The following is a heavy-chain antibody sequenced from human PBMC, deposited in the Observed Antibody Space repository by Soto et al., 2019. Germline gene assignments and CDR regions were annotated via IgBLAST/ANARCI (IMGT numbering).Heavy chain of an antibody. D-gene: IGHD6-13*01. Sequence: QVQLVQSGTEVKKPGASVKVSCKASGYIFTTYSIAWVRQAPGQGLEWVGWISPNNGNTNYAQNVQGRVTMTTDTSTNTAYMELRSLTSDDTAVYYCAREDFGVHSSWFDPWGQGTLVTVSS. CDR1: GYIFTTYS. CDR3: AREDFGVHSSWFDP. V-gene: IGHV1-18*04. CDR2: ISPNNGNT. J-gene: IGHJ5*02.